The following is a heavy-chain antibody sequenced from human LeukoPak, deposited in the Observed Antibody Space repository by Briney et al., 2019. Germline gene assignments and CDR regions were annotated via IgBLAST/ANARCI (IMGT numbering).Heavy chain of an antibody. J-gene: IGHJ4*02. D-gene: IGHD3-22*01. Sequence: ASVKVSCKASGYTFTGYYLHWVRQAPGQGLKWMGWINPKNGGTKYAQKFQGRVTMTRDTSISTAYMELSRLTSDDTAVYSCARDPAQTYYYDPWGQGTLVTVSS. CDR3: ARDPAQTYYYDP. CDR1: GYTFTGYY. CDR2: INPKNGGT. V-gene: IGHV1-2*02.